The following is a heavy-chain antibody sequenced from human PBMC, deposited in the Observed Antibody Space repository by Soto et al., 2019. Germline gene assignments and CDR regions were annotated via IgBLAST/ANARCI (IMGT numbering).Heavy chain of an antibody. CDR1: GYTFPSYH. V-gene: IGHV1-8*01. Sequence: QVQLVQSGAEVKKPGASVKVSCKASGYTFPSYHISWVRQATGQGLEWMGWMHPYSGNTAYAQKFQGRLTMTTNSSISTAYMELSSLTSEDTAVYYCAREQDYGDYGEYWGQGTRVTVSS. CDR3: AREQDYGDYGEY. CDR2: MHPYSGNT. D-gene: IGHD4-17*01. J-gene: IGHJ4*02.